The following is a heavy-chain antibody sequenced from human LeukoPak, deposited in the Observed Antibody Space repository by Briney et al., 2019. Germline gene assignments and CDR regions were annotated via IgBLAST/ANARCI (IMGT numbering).Heavy chain of an antibody. Sequence: ASVKVSCKASGYTFTSYGISWVRQAPGQGLEWMGWISAYNGNTNYAQKFQGRVTMTRDTSISTAYMELSRLRSDDTAVYYCARDETHDYWGQGTLVTVSS. CDR2: ISAYNGNT. J-gene: IGHJ4*02. CDR1: GYTFTSYG. CDR3: ARDETHDY. V-gene: IGHV1-18*01.